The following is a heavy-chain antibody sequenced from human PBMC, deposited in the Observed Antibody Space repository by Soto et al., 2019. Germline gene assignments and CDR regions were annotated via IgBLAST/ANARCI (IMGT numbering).Heavy chain of an antibody. J-gene: IGHJ6*02. V-gene: IGHV4-34*01. CDR2: INHSGST. CDR1: GGSFSGYY. CDR3: ARDRLMATAGTARHYFGLDV. Sequence: SETLSLTCAVYGGSFSGYYWSWIRQPPGKGLEWIGEINHSGSTNYNPSLKSRVTISVDTSKNQFSLNLSSVTAADTAVYYCARDRLMATAGTARHYFGLDVWGQGTTVTVSS. D-gene: IGHD5-18*01.